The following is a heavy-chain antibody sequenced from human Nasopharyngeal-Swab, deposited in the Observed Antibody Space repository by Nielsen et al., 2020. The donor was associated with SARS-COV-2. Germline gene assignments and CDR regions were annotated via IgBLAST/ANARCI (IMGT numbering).Heavy chain of an antibody. J-gene: IGHJ4*02. V-gene: IGHV4-34*01. CDR1: GGSFSGYY. D-gene: IGHD6-13*01. Sequence: SETPSLTCAVYGGSFSGYYWSWIRQPPGKGLEWIGEINHSGRTNYNPSLKSRVTTSVDTSKNQFSLKLSSVTAADTAVYYCARIAGTFAFVDYWGQGTLVTVSS. CDR2: INHSGRT. CDR3: ARIAGTFAFVDY.